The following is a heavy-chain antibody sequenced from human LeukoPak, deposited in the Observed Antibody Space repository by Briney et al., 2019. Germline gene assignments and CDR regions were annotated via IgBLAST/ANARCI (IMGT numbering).Heavy chain of an antibody. CDR1: GGSISSYY. CDR2: IYYSGST. J-gene: IGHJ3*02. V-gene: IGHV4-59*01. CDR3: AREGLNAFDI. Sequence: SETLFLTCTVSGGSISSYYWSWIRQPPGKGLEWIGYIYYSGSTNYNPSLKSRVTISVDTSKNQFSLKLSSVTAADTAVYYCAREGLNAFDIWGQGTMVTVSS. D-gene: IGHD3-22*01.